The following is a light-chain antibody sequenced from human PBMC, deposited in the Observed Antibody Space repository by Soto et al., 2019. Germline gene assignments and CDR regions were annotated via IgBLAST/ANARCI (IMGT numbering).Light chain of an antibody. V-gene: IGLV1-51*01. J-gene: IGLJ2*01. CDR3: VTWDTSLTTTVL. Sequence: QSVLTQPPSVSAAPGQKVIISCSGSSCNIETNFVSWYQQLPGTAPKLLIFDNNKRPSGIPDRFSGSKSGTSATLGITGLQTGDEADYYCVTWDTSLTTTVLFGGGTKLTVL. CDR1: SCNIETNF. CDR2: DNN.